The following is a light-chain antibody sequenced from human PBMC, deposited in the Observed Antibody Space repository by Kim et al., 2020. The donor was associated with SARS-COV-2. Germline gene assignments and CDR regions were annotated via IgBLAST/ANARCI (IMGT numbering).Light chain of an antibody. CDR1: ALPKQY. Sequence: SYELTQPPSVSVSPGQTARITCSGDALPKQYAYWYQQKPGQAPVLVIYQDSERPSGIPERFSGSSSGTTVTLTISGVQAEDEADYYCQSADSSGTYPWV. CDR2: QDS. CDR3: QSADSSGTYPWV. J-gene: IGLJ3*02. V-gene: IGLV3-25*03.